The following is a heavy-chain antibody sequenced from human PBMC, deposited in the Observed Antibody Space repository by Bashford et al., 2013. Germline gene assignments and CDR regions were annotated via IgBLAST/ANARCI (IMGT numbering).Heavy chain of an antibody. CDR3: AKDPRRQRQVEWFDP. J-gene: IGHJ5*02. D-gene: IGHD6-25*01. V-gene: IGHV3-23*01. Sequence: VRQAPGKGLEWVSVISGSGGSTYYADSVKGRFTISRDNSKNTLYLQMNSLRAEDTALYYCAKDPRRQRQVEWFDPWGQGTLVTVSS. CDR2: ISGSGGST.